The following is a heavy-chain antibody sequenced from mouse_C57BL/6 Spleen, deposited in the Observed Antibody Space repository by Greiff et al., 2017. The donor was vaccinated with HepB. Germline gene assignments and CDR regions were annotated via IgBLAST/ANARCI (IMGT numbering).Heavy chain of an antibody. Sequence: VQLKQSGAELVRPGASVKLSCTASGFNIKDDYMHWVKQRPEQGLEWIGWIDPENGDTEYASKFQGKATITADTSSNTAYLQLSSLTSEDTAVYYCTPSFYGSSWFAYWGQVTLVTVSA. CDR2: IDPENGDT. V-gene: IGHV14-4*01. J-gene: IGHJ3*01. CDR3: TPSFYGSSWFAY. CDR1: GFNIKDDY. D-gene: IGHD1-1*01.